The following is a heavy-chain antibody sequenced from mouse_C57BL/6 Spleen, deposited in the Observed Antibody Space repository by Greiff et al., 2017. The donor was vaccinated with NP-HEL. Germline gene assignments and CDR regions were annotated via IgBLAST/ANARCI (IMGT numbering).Heavy chain of an antibody. CDR2: IHPNSGST. Sequence: QVQLQQPGAELVKPGASVKFSCKASGYTFTSYWMHWVKQRPGQGLEWIGMIHPNSGSTNYNEKFKSKATLTVDKSSSTAYMQLSSLTSEDSAVYYGARSELLLRSDYFDDWGQGTTLTVSS. V-gene: IGHV1-64*01. J-gene: IGHJ2*01. CDR3: ARSELLLRSDYFDD. CDR1: GYTFTSYW. D-gene: IGHD1-1*01.